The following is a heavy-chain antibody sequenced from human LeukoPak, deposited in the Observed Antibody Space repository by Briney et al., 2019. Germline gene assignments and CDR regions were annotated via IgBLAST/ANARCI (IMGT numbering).Heavy chain of an antibody. CDR1: GFTFSSYW. CDR3: ARGRLGDS. CDR2: IKQDGSEK. Sequence: GGSLRLSCAASGFTFSSYWMSWFRQAPGKGLGWVANIKQDGSEKYYVDPLKVRFTFSRDSAKTTVYLQMNSLRVEDTAVYYCARGRLGDSWGQGTLVTVSS. J-gene: IGHJ4*02. V-gene: IGHV3-7*01. D-gene: IGHD3-16*01.